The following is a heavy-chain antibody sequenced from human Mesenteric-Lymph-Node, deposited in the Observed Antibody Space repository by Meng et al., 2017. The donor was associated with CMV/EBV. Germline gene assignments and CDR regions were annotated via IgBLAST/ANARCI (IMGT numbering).Heavy chain of an antibody. V-gene: IGHV3-7*01. CDR3: AREGMTTADFDF. CDR1: GFSFSNHW. J-gene: IGHJ4*02. CDR2: IKRDGSEI. Sequence: GESLKISCAASGFSFSNHWMSWVRQIPGKGLEWVANIKRDGSEIYYVVSVKGRFTISRDNAKNSLSLQMSSLRAEDTAVYYCAREGMTTADFDFWGQGTLVTVSS. D-gene: IGHD1-14*01.